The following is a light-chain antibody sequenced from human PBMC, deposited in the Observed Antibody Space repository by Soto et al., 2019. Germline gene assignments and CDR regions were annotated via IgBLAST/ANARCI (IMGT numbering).Light chain of an antibody. CDR2: EVT. Sequence: QSALTQPPSASGSPGQSVAISCTGTSSDVGGYDVVSWYQQHPGKAPRLVIYEVTKRPSGIADRFSGSKSGNTASLTVSGLQAEDEADYYCSSYAGNRHFYVFGTGTKVTVL. V-gene: IGLV2-8*01. CDR1: SSDVGGYDV. CDR3: SSYAGNRHFYV. J-gene: IGLJ1*01.